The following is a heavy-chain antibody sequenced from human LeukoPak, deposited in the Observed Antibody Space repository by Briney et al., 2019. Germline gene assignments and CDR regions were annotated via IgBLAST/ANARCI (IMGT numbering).Heavy chain of an antibody. CDR3: ARGYSYGDMPGY. J-gene: IGHJ4*02. Sequence: GGSLRLSCAASGFTFSSYSMNWVRQAPGKGLEWVSSISSSSSYIYYAGSVKGRFTISRDNAKNSLYLQMNSLRAEDTAVYYCARGYSYGDMPGYWGQGTLVTVSS. D-gene: IGHD5-18*01. CDR1: GFTFSSYS. CDR2: ISSSSSYI. V-gene: IGHV3-21*01.